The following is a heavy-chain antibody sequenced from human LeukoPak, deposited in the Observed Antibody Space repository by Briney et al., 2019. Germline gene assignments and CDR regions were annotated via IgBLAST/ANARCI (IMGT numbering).Heavy chain of an antibody. V-gene: IGHV3-30*03. CDR1: GFTFSSYS. J-gene: IGHJ4*02. CDR3: ASSGYDYVRGVYY. Sequence: GGSLRLSCAASGFTFSSYSMNWVRQAPGKGLEWVAVISYDGSNKYYADSVKGRFTISRDNSKNTLYLQMNSLRAEDTAVYYCASSGYDYVRGVYYWGQGTLVTVSS. CDR2: ISYDGSNK. D-gene: IGHD5-12*01.